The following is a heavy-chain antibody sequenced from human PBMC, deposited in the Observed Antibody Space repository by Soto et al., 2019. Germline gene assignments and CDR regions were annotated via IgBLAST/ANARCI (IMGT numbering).Heavy chain of an antibody. CDR2: ITFRGGYT. D-gene: IGHD1-26*01. Sequence: EVQLLESGGGLVSPGGSLRLSCAASGFTFSSYAMSWVRQAPGKGLEGLAGITFRGGYTYYADSVKGRFSLSRDNSRNRLDLQMNNLKVEDTALYYCAKLGTMGVFDNWGQGTLLTVSS. CDR3: AKLGTMGVFDN. CDR1: GFTFSSYA. J-gene: IGHJ4*02. V-gene: IGHV3-23*01.